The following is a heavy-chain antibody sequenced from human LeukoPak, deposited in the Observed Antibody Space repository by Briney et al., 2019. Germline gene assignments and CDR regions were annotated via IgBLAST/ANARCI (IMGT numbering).Heavy chain of an antibody. Sequence: SQTLSLTCTVSDGSISSGSYYWSWIRQPAGKGLEWIGRIYTSGSTNYNPSLKSRVTISVDTSKNQFSLKLSSVTAADTAVYYCARDHDYYDSSGYFDYWGQGTLVTVSS. J-gene: IGHJ4*02. D-gene: IGHD3-22*01. CDR1: DGSISSGSYY. CDR2: IYTSGST. V-gene: IGHV4-61*02. CDR3: ARDHDYYDSSGYFDY.